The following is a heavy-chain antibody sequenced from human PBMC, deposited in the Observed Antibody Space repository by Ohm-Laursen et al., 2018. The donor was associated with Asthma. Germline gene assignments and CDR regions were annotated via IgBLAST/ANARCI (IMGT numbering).Heavy chain of an antibody. CDR1: GSTFRSYA. Sequence: SLRLSCSASGSTFRSYAMHWVRQAPGKGLEWVAVGGSYYDGGLKYYADSVNGRFTVSKDDSKNTLYLQMNSLRPDDTAVYYCARDVMEWYLPAFDFWGQGTLVTVSS. D-gene: IGHD3-3*01. CDR3: ARDVMEWYLPAFDF. J-gene: IGHJ4*02. V-gene: IGHV3-30-3*01. CDR2: GGSYYDGGLK.